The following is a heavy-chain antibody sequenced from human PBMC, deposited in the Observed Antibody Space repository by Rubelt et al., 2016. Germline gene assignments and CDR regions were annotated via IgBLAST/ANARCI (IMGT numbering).Heavy chain of an antibody. D-gene: IGHD4-11*01. J-gene: IGHJ5*02. CDR3: ARQYPHYYSNYEWGLGRFDP. Sequence: QLQLQESGPGLVKPSETLSLTCTVSGGSISSSSYYWGWIRQPPGKGLEWIGSIYYSGSTYYNPSLKSRFTISLTTPKYQCSLKLSSGTAADTAVYYCARQYPHYYSNYEWGLGRFDPWGQGTLVTVSS. CDR2: IYYSGST. CDR1: GGSISSSSYY. V-gene: IGHV4-39*01.